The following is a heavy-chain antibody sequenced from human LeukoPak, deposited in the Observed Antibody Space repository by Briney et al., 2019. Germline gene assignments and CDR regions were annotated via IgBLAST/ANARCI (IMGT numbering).Heavy chain of an antibody. D-gene: IGHD2-15*01. Sequence: ASVKVSCRASGYTFSDYYMHWVRQAPGQGLEWMGWINPNSGGTNYAQKFQGRVTMTRDTSITTAYMELSRLRSDDTAVYYCARDGSLDYWGQGTLVTVSS. CDR3: ARDGSLDY. CDR1: GYTFSDYY. J-gene: IGHJ4*02. V-gene: IGHV1-2*02. CDR2: INPNSGGT.